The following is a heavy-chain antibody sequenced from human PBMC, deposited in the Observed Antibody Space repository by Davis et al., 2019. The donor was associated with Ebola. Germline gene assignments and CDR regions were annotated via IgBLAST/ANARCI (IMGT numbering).Heavy chain of an antibody. V-gene: IGHV3-21*04. Sequence: GGSLRLSCAASGFTFSSYEMNWVRQAPGKGLEWVSSISSSSSYIYYADSVKGRFTISRDNSKNTLYLQMNSLRAEDTAVYYCAKVSLPLWFGELSPWFDPWGQGTLVTVSS. J-gene: IGHJ5*02. CDR3: AKVSLPLWFGELSPWFDP. D-gene: IGHD3-10*01. CDR2: ISSSSSYI. CDR1: GFTFSSYE.